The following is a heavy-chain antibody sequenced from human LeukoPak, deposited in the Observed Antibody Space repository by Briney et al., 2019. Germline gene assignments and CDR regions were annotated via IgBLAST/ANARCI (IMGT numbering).Heavy chain of an antibody. V-gene: IGHV3-20*04. CDR3: ARAFHYYGSGSYYNIDY. CDR2: IIWSGGST. Sequence: GGSLRLSCAASGFTFDDYGMSWVRQAPGKGLEWVSGIIWSGGSTGYADSVKGRFTVSRDNAKNSLYLQMNSLRAEDTAVYYCARAFHYYGSGSYYNIDYWGQGTLVTVSS. D-gene: IGHD3-10*01. J-gene: IGHJ4*02. CDR1: GFTFDDYG.